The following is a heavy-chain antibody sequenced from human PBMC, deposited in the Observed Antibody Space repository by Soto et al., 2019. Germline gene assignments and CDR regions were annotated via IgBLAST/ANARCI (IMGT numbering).Heavy chain of an antibody. D-gene: IGHD3-3*01. CDR1: GFMFSSYW. V-gene: IGHV3-7*03. Sequence: PGGSLRLSCAGSGFMFSSYWMSWVRQAPGEGLEWVANIRHDGSEKYYVDSVKGRFSISRDNAKNSLYLQMNSLRAEDTAAYYCARVPYYDGMDVWGQGTTVTVSS. J-gene: IGHJ6*02. CDR2: IRHDGSEK. CDR3: ARVPYYDGMDV.